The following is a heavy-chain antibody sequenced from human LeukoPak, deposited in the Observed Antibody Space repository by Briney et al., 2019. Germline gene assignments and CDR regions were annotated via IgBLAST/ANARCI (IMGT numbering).Heavy chain of an antibody. D-gene: IGHD1-26*01. J-gene: IGHJ4*02. CDR3: ARGIVGATRGLFDY. V-gene: IGHV4-34*01. CDR2: INDSGST. CDR1: GGSFNGYY. Sequence: SETLSLTCAVYGGSFNGYYRTGIRQSPGKGLESIGEINDSGSTKYNPSLKSRVIMSVDTSMNQFSLKLTSLTAADTAVYFCARGIVGATRGLFDYWGQGNLVTVSS.